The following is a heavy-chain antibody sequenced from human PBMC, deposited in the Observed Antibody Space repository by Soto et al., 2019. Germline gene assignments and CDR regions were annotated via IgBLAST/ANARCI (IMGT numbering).Heavy chain of an antibody. CDR1: GGSISSGDYY. J-gene: IGHJ5*02. CDR3: ARGGTQNIVATILNWFDP. D-gene: IGHD5-12*01. Sequence: SSETLSLTCTVSGGSISSGDYYWSRIRQPPGKGLEWIGYIYYSGSTYYNPSLKSRVTISVDTSKNQFSLKLSSVTAADTAVYYCARGGTQNIVATILNWFDPWGQGTLVTVFS. CDR2: IYYSGST. V-gene: IGHV4-30-4*01.